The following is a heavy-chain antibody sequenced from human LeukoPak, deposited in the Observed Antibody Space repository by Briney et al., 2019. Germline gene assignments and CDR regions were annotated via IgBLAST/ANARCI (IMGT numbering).Heavy chain of an antibody. D-gene: IGHD3-22*01. CDR3: ARDSGGYHIFDY. V-gene: IGHV4-59*01. Sequence: LGSLCLTCTVSGGSITRYVWSWIRQPPGKGLEWIGYIYFSGRVNYTPSTKSPVTISVDTSKHQFSLNLSSVTASPTAVHCCARDSGGYHIFDYWGQETLVTVSS. CDR1: GGSITRYV. J-gene: IGHJ4*02. CDR2: IYFSGRV.